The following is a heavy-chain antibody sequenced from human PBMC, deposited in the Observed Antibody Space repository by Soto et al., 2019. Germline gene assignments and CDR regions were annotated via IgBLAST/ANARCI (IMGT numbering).Heavy chain of an antibody. J-gene: IGHJ6*02. CDR3: ARGQGDKYYYYYYGMDV. CDR2: IIPIFGTA. V-gene: IGHV1-69*13. D-gene: IGHD3-16*01. Sequence: SVKVSCKASGGTFSSYAISWVRQAPGQGLEWMGGIIPIFGTANYAQKFQGRVTITADESTSTAYMELSSLRSEDTAVYYCARGQGDKYYYYYYGMDVWGQGTTVTVSS. CDR1: GGTFSSYA.